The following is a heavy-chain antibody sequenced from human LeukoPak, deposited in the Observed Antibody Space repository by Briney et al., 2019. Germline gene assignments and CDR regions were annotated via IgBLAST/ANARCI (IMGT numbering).Heavy chain of an antibody. Sequence: SGGSLRLSCAASGFTFSGYGMTWVRQAPGKGLEWVSGISTSGSSTYYADSVKGRFTISRDNSKNTVYLQMNSLRAEDTAVYYCARWGVGWLQFSDAFDIWGQGTMVTVSS. CDR2: ISTSGSST. CDR1: GFTFSGYG. D-gene: IGHD5-24*01. J-gene: IGHJ3*02. V-gene: IGHV3-23*01. CDR3: ARWGVGWLQFSDAFDI.